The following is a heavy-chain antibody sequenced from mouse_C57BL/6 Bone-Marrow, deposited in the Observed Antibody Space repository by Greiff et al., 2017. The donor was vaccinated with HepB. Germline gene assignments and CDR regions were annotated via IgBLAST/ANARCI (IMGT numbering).Heavy chain of an antibody. CDR2: ILPGSGST. D-gene: IGHD3-2*02. CDR1: GYTFTGYW. V-gene: IGHV1-9*01. J-gene: IGHJ4*01. CDR3: AREGAAQASYAMDY. Sequence: VQLQQSGAELMKPGASVKLSCKATGYTFTGYWIEWVKQRPGHGLEWIGEILPGSGSTNYNEKFKSKATFTADTYSNTAYMQLRSLKTEDAAIYYCAREGAAQASYAMDYWGQGTSVTVSS.